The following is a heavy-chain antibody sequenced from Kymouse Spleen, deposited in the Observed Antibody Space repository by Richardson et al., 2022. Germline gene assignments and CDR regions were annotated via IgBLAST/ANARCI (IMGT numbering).Heavy chain of an antibody. CDR1: GGSISSSSYY. CDR2: IYYSGST. Sequence: QLQLQESGPGLVKPSETLSLTCTVSGGSISSSSYYWGWIRQPPGKGLEWIGSIYYSGSTYYNPSLKSRVTISVDTSKNQFSLKLSSVTAADTAVYYCASPNWGSSYYYGMDVWGQGTTVTVSS. V-gene: IGHV4-39*01. D-gene: IGHD7-27*02. CDR3: ASPNWGSSYYYGMDV. J-gene: IGHJ6*02.